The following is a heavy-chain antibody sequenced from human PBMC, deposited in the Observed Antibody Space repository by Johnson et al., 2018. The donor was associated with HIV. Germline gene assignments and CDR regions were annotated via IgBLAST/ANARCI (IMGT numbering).Heavy chain of an antibody. CDR1: GFTFDDYG. V-gene: IGHV3-20*04. Sequence: MQLVESGGGLVQPGGSLRLSCAASGFTFDDYGMSWVRQGPGKGLEWVSGINWNGGSRDYADSVKGRFTISRDNGKNSLYLQMNSLRAEDTALYYCARVSTMIVVARNDAFDIWGQGTMVTVSS. CDR3: ARVSTMIVVARNDAFDI. J-gene: IGHJ3*02. D-gene: IGHD3-22*01. CDR2: INWNGGSR.